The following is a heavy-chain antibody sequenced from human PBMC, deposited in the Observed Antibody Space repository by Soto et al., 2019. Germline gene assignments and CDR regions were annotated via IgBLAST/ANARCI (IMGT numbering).Heavy chain of an antibody. V-gene: IGHV3-74*01. D-gene: IGHD1-1*01. CDR3: ARGARNDYSFAC. Sequence: EVQLVESGGGLVQPGGSLRLSCVASGFTFSNYWIHWVRQAPGKGLVWVSRINGDGSSTNYADSVKGQFTISRDNAKNTVYLQMNSLRVEDTAVYYCARGARNDYSFACWGQGTLVTVSS. CDR2: INGDGSST. CDR1: GFTFSNYW. J-gene: IGHJ4*02.